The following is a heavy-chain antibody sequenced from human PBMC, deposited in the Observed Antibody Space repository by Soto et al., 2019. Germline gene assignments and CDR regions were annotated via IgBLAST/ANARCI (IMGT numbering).Heavy chain of an antibody. CDR3: AARPDYYYYGMDV. D-gene: IGHD6-6*01. J-gene: IGHJ6*02. CDR2: IYPGDSDT. CDR1: GYSFTIYW. Sequence: LGESLKISCKGSGYSFTIYWIGWVRQMPGKGLEWMGIIYPGDSDTRYSPSFQGQVTISADKSISTAYLQWSSLKASDTAMYYCAARPDYYYYGMDVWGQGTTVTVSS. V-gene: IGHV5-51*01.